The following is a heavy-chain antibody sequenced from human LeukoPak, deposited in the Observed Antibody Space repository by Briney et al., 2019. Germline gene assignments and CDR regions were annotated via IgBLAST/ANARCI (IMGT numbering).Heavy chain of an antibody. V-gene: IGHV1-2*02. CDR2: INPNSGGT. CDR1: GYTFTGYY. Sequence: ASVNVSCKASGYTFTGYYMHWVRQAPGQGLEWMGWINPNSGGTNSAQKFQGRVTMTRDTSISTASMELSRLRPDDTAVYYCARPLYTSSSFYYYGMDVWGQGTTVTVSS. D-gene: IGHD6-6*01. J-gene: IGHJ6*02. CDR3: ARPLYTSSSFYYYGMDV.